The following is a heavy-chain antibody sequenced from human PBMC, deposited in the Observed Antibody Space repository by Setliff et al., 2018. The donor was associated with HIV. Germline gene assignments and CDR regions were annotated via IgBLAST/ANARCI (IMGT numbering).Heavy chain of an antibody. J-gene: IGHJ2*01. CDR2: IIPIYGTA. CDR1: GGTFSSYA. Sequence: SVKVSCKASGGTFSSYAISWVRQAPGQGLEWMGGIIPIYGTANYAQKFQGRVTITADESKNTVEMELSSLTSEDTAVYYCARDDHYYDMGSILSDWFFDLWDRGTLVTVSS. D-gene: IGHD3-22*01. CDR3: ARDDHYYDMGSILSDWFFDL. V-gene: IGHV1-69*13.